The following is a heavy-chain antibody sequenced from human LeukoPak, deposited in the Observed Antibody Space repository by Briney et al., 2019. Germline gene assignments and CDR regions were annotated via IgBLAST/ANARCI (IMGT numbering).Heavy chain of an antibody. D-gene: IGHD3-16*01. CDR1: GFTLSSYW. J-gene: IGHJ4*02. CDR2: IDSSSGTI. V-gene: IGHV3-48*04. CDR3: ARRVPNQVITDYFDY. Sequence: GGSLRLSCAASGFTLSSYWMSWVRQAPGKGLQWISFIDSSSGTIFYAESVKGRFTISRDNAQNSLFLQMNSLRAEDTAVYYCARRVPNQVITDYFDYWGQGTLVTVSS.